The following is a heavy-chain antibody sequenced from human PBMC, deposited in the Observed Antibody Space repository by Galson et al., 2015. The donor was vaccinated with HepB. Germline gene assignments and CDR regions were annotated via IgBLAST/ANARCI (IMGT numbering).Heavy chain of an antibody. Sequence: LSCAASGFTFSSYTMHWVRQAPGKGLEWVAGISYDGSNKYYADSVKGRFTISRDNSKNTLFLQMNSLRAEDTAVYYCARGRFYRQELSPNGMDVWGQGTTVTVSS. D-gene: IGHD6-13*01. CDR2: ISYDGSNK. CDR3: ARGRFYRQELSPNGMDV. V-gene: IGHV3-30*04. J-gene: IGHJ6*02. CDR1: GFTFSSYT.